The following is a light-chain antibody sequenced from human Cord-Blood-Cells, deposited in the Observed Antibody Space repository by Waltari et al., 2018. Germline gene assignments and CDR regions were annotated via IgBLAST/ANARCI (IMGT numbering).Light chain of an antibody. V-gene: IGKV3-20*01. Sequence: EIVLTQSPGTLSLSPGERATLSCRASQSGSSSYVAWYQEKPGQAPRLLIYGASSRATGIPDRFSGSGSGTDFTLTISRLEPEDFAVYYCQQYGSSPITFGQGTRLEIK. CDR2: GAS. J-gene: IGKJ5*01. CDR1: QSGSSSY. CDR3: QQYGSSPIT.